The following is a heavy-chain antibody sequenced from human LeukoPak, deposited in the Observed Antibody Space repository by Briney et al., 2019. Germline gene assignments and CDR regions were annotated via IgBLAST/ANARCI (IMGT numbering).Heavy chain of an antibody. Sequence: GGSLRLSCAASGFTFSRYNMNWVRQAPGKGLEWVSSITTSSSYIYYADSVKGRFTISRDNARNSLHLQMNSLRAEDTAVYYCARDGDYYGSAYYMDVWGKGTTVTISS. D-gene: IGHD3-10*01. J-gene: IGHJ6*03. CDR1: GFTFSRYN. V-gene: IGHV3-21*01. CDR2: ITTSSSYI. CDR3: ARDGDYYGSAYYMDV.